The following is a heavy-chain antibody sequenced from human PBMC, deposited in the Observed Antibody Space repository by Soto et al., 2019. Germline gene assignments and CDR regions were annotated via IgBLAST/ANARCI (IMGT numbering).Heavy chain of an antibody. J-gene: IGHJ4*02. CDR3: ASDGWGGSRGDY. V-gene: IGHV1-18*01. Sequence: QVQLVQSGAEVKKPGASVKVSCKASGYTFTSYGISWVRQAPGQGLEWMGWISAYNGNTNYAQKLQGRVTMTTDTSTSTADMELRRRRSDDTAVYCWASDGWGGSRGDYWGQGTLVTVSS. CDR1: GYTFTSYG. CDR2: ISAYNGNT. D-gene: IGHD6-19*01.